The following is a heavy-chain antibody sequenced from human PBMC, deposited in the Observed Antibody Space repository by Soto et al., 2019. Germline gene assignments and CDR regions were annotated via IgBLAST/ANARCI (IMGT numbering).Heavy chain of an antibody. Sequence: PGGSLRLSCAASGFTFSSYAMSWVRQAPGKGLEWVSAISGSGVSTYYADSVKGRFTISRDNSKNTLYLQMNSLRAEDTAVYYCAKSPGMYYYDSSGYYHYDYWGQGTLVTVSS. CDR2: ISGSGVST. CDR3: AKSPGMYYYDSSGYYHYDY. J-gene: IGHJ4*02. CDR1: GFTFSSYA. V-gene: IGHV3-23*01. D-gene: IGHD3-22*01.